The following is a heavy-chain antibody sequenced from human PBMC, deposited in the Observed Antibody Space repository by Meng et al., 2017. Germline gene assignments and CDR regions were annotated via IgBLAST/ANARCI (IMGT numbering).Heavy chain of an antibody. CDR3: VTHVRGYYRSVWGFFDY. Sequence: GESLKISCAASGFTFSSYEMNWVRQAPGKGLEWVSAISGSGGSTYYADSVKGRFTISRDNSKNTLYLQMNSLRAEDTAVYYCVTHVRGYYRSVWGFFDYWCQGTVVT. CDR2: ISGSGGST. D-gene: IGHD3-22*01. V-gene: IGHV3-23*01. CDR1: GFTFSSYE. J-gene: IGHJ4*02.